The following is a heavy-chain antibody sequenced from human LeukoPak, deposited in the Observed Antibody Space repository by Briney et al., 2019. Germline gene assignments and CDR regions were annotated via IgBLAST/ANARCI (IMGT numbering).Heavy chain of an antibody. CDR2: ISRTSSDI. D-gene: IGHD2-2*01. Sequence: GGSLRLSCGASGFTFSNYIMNWVRQAPGKGLEWVSFISRTSSDIYHADSVKGRFTISRDNAKNSLYLQMNSLRAEDTAVYYCARDLPAAVDWGQGTLVTVSS. V-gene: IGHV3-21*01. CDR1: GFTFSNYI. CDR3: ARDLPAAVD. J-gene: IGHJ4*02.